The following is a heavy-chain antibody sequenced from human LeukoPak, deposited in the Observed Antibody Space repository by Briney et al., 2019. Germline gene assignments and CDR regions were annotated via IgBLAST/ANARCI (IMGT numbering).Heavy chain of an antibody. CDR1: GFTFSNYE. V-gene: IGHV3-48*03. Sequence: GGSLRLSCAASGFTFSNYEMNWVRQAPGKGLEWISYISSGGSIIYYADSVKGRFTISRDNAKNSLYLQANSLRVEDTAVYYCARDLYSSNRFGFENWGQGTLVTVSS. CDR2: ISSGGSII. D-gene: IGHD6-19*01. CDR3: ARDLYSSNRFGFEN. J-gene: IGHJ4*02.